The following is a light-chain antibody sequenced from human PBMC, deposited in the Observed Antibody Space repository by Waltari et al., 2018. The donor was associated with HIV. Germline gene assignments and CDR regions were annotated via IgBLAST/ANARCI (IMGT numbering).Light chain of an antibody. CDR1: ESVHSK. CDR3: QQYHKWPET. Sequence: EILMTQSPATLSVSPGGGATVSCRASESVHSKLAWFQQKPGQAPRLLFYAASTRATGLPDRFSASGSGTEFTLTISSLQSEDFALYFCQQYHKWPETFGQGTKLEIK. J-gene: IGKJ2*01. CDR2: AAS. V-gene: IGKV3-15*01.